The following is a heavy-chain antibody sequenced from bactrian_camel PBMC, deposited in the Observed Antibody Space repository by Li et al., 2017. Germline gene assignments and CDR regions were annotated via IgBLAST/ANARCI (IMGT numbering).Heavy chain of an antibody. CDR1: RDIIGRYC. CDR3: AIGLHLEIMGSWADADFEY. Sequence: HVQLVESGGASVQAGGSLRLSCVASRDIIGRYCMAWFRQIPDKEREGVAGIESDGSTSLADSVKGRFTVSQDSAKNMLYLDMNNLKPEDTAMYYCAIGLHLEIMGSWADADFEYWCQGTQVTVS. J-gene: IGHJ6*01. V-gene: IGHV3S55*01. CDR2: IESDGST. D-gene: IGHD1*01.